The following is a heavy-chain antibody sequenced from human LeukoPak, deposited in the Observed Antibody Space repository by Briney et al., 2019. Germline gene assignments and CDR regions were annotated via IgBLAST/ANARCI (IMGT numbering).Heavy chain of an antibody. CDR2: IYYSGST. CDR1: GGSISSGSYY. CDR3: ARRGYYYDSSGYTIDY. V-gene: IGHV4-39*07. D-gene: IGHD3-22*01. J-gene: IGHJ4*02. Sequence: SQTLSLTCTVSGGSISSGSYYWGWIRQPPGKGLEWIGSIYYSGSTYYNPSLKSRVTISVDTSKNQFSLKLSSVTAADTAVYYCARRGYYYDSSGYTIDYWGQGTLVTVSS.